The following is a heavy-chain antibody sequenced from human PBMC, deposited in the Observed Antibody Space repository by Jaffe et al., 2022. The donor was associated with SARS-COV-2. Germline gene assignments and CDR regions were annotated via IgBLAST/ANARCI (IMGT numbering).Heavy chain of an antibody. CDR3: ARDFDL. CDR1: GFTFSSYN. J-gene: IGHJ2*01. V-gene: IGHV3-48*01. CDR2: ISSTTSNI. Sequence: EVQLVESGGGLVQPGGSLTLSCAASGFTFSSYNMKWVRQAPGKGLESVSYISSTTSNIYYADSVKGRFTISRDIAKNSMFLQMNRLRAEDTAVYYCARDFDLWGRGTLVTVSS.